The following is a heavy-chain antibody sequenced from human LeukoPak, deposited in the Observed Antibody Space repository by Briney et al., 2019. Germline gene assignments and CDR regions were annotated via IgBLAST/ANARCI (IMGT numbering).Heavy chain of an antibody. J-gene: IGHJ2*01. CDR1: GASISTYY. CDR3: ARLTAYFDL. CDR2: VYYSGST. Sequence: SETLSLTCTVSGASISTYYWSWIRQPPGKGPEWIGFVYYSGSTNYNPSLKSRVTMSVDTSKNQFSLKVTSVTAADTAVYYCARLTAYFDLWGRGTLVTVSS. V-gene: IGHV4-59*08.